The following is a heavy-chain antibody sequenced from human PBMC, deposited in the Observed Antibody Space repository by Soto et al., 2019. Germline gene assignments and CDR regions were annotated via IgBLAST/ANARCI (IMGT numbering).Heavy chain of an antibody. CDR2: IYPGDSDT. CDR1: GYSFTSYW. V-gene: IGHV5-51*03. J-gene: IGHJ5*02. CDR3: AKTLRYCSGCSCYSNWFDP. D-gene: IGHD2-15*01. Sequence: EVQLVQSGAEVKKPGESLKISCKGSGYSFTSYWIGWVRQMPGKGLEWMGIIYPGDSDTRYSPSFQGQVTISADNSISTAYLQWSSLKASDTAMYYCAKTLRYCSGCSCYSNWFDPWGQGTLVTVSS.